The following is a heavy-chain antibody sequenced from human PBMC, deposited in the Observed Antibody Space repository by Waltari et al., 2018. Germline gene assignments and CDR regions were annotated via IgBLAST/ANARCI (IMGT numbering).Heavy chain of an antibody. V-gene: IGHV3-7*01. CDR3: SVSLND. CDR2: IKEDGSES. J-gene: IGHJ4*02. Sequence: EVYLVESGGNLVQPGGSLRLSCAASGFTFSNYWTDWVRQAPGKGLEWVANIKEDGSESHYVDSVKGRFTISRDNAQNLLSLQMDSLRAEDTAVYYCSVSLNDWGQGTLVTVSS. CDR1: GFTFSNYW.